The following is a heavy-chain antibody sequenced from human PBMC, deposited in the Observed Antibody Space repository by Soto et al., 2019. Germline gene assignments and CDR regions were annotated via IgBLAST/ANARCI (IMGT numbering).Heavy chain of an antibody. V-gene: IGHV3-15*01. CDR2: IKSKTDGGTT. CDR1: GFTFSNAW. J-gene: IGHJ4*02. D-gene: IGHD3-10*01. Sequence: GGSLRLSCAASGFTFSNAWMNWVRQAPGKGLEWVGRIKSKTDGGTTDYAAPVKGRFTISRDDSKNTLYLQMNSLKTEDTAVYYCTTYYYGSGSYYIGPYSGQGTLVTVSS. CDR3: TTYYYGSGSYYIGPY.